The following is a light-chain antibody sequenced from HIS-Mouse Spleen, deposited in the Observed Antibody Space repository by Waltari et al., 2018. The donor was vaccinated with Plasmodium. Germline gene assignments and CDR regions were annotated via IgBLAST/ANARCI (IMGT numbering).Light chain of an antibody. CDR3: YSTDSSGNHRV. Sequence: SHDLTQPPSASVSPGQPARITCSGAALPKKYAYWYQQKSGQAPVLVIYEDSKRPSGIPERFSGSSSGTMATLTISGAQVEDEADYYCYSTDSSGNHRVFGGGTKLTVL. J-gene: IGLJ3*02. CDR1: ALPKKY. CDR2: EDS. V-gene: IGLV3-10*01.